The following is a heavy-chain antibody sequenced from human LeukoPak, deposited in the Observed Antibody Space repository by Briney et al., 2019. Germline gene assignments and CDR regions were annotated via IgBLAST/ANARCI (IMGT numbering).Heavy chain of an antibody. CDR2: INWNGGST. V-gene: IGHV3-20*04. CDR1: GFTFDDYG. J-gene: IGHJ4*02. CDR3: ARDHWRGSGGGYSYY. D-gene: IGHD5-18*01. Sequence: GGSLRLSCAASGFTFDDYGMSWVRQAPGKGLEWVSGINWNGGSTGYADSVKGRFTISRDNAKNSLYLQMNSLRVEDTALYYCARDHWRGSGGGYSYYWGQGTLVTVSS.